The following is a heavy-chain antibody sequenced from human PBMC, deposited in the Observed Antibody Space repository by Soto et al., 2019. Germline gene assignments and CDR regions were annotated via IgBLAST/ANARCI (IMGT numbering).Heavy chain of an antibody. V-gene: IGHV5-51*01. J-gene: IGHJ3*02. CDR2: IYPGDSET. CDR1: GDTFPSYW. D-gene: IGHD3-22*01. Sequence: GESLKISCKGSGDTFPSYWIAWVRQMSGKGLEWMGIIYPGDSETRYSPSFQGQVTISADKSIKTAYLQWSSLKASDTAMYYCARLTYYYDRSAHYNDPDDAFDIWGQGTMVTVSS. CDR3: ARLTYYYDRSAHYNDPDDAFDI.